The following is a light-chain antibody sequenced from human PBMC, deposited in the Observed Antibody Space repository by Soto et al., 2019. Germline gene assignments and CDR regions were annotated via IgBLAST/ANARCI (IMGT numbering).Light chain of an antibody. J-gene: IGKJ1*01. V-gene: IGKV3-20*01. CDR2: DAS. CDR1: QRVASD. CDR3: QQYLNSPRT. Sequence: VLTQSPGTLSLSPGEGATLSCRASQRVASDLAWYLQKPGQPPRLLIYDASIRATGIPDRISGSGSERDFTLTISRLEPEDAAVYHCQQYLNSPRTFGQGTKLEIK.